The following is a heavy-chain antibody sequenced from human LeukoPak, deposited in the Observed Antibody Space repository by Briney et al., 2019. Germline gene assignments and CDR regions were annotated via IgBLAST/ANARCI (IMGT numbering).Heavy chain of an antibody. CDR3: ATASSRANY. J-gene: IGHJ4*02. CDR1: GYTFTGYH. Sequence: APMKVSCKAFGYTFTGYHMHWVRQAPGQGLEWMGWINPNSGGTNYAQKFQGRVTMTRDTSISTAYMELSRLRSDDTAVYYCATASSRANYWGQGTLVTVSS. D-gene: IGHD5-12*01. V-gene: IGHV1-2*02. CDR2: INPNSGGT.